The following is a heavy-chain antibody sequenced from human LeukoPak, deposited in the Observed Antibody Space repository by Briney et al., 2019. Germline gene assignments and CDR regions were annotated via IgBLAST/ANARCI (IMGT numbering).Heavy chain of an antibody. CDR2: INHSGST. J-gene: IGHJ5*02. CDR3: ARAPYSSPPNWFDP. V-gene: IGHV4-34*01. Sequence: SETLSLTCAVYGGSFSGYYWSWIRQPPGKGLEWIGEINHSGSTNYNPSLKSRVTISVDTSKNQFSLKLSSVTAADTAVYYCARAPYSSPPNWFDPWGQGTLVTVSS. D-gene: IGHD6-13*01. CDR1: GGSFSGYY.